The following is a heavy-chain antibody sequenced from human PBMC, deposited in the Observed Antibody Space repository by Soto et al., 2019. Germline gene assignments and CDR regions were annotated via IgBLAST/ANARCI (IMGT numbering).Heavy chain of an antibody. J-gene: IGHJ5*02. V-gene: IGHV5-51*01. CDR1: GFSFANYR. D-gene: IGHD3-22*01. Sequence: PGESLKISCKGSGFSFANYRIGWVRQMPGKGLEWMGVIHPGDSDTTYSPSFQGQVTISADKSINTAYLQWSSLKASDTAMYYCARLYSRFTSPVAAWGQGTLVTVSS. CDR3: ARLYSRFTSPVAA. CDR2: IHPGDSDT.